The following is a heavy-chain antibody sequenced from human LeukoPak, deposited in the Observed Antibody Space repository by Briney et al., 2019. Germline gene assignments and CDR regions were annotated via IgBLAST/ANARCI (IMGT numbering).Heavy chain of an antibody. CDR3: ARGRDYGDY. CDR1: GYTFTGYY. V-gene: IGHV1-2*06. J-gene: IGHJ4*02. CDR2: INPNSGGP. Sequence: ASVKVSCKASGYTFTGYYMHWVRQAPGQGLEWMGRINPNSGGPNYAQKFQGRVTMTRDTSINTAYMELSSLRSEDTAVYYCARGRDYGDYWGQGTLVTVSS.